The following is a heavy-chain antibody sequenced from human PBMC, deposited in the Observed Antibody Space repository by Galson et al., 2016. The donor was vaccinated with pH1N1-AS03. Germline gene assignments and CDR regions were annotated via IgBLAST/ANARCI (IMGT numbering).Heavy chain of an antibody. Sequence: SLRLSCAVGGFTFSSYAMFWLRQAPGKGLEYVSAISGNGFSTYYANSVKDRFTVSRDNSKNTLYLQMGSLRVEDTAVYYCARHVGGSYPNNLDFWGQGTLVTVSS. J-gene: IGHJ4*02. V-gene: IGHV3-64*01. CDR2: ISGNGFST. D-gene: IGHD1-26*01. CDR1: GFTFSSYA. CDR3: ARHVGGSYPNNLDF.